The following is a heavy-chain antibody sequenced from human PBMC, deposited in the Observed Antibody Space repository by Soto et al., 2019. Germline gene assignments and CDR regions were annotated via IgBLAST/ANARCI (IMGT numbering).Heavy chain of an antibody. CDR1: GGSISSGGYS. CDR3: ARGYYDFWSGYSPLFDY. CDR2: IYHSGST. V-gene: IGHV4-30-2*01. J-gene: IGHJ4*02. Sequence: PSETLSLTCAVSGGSISSGGYSWSWIRQPPGKGLEWIGYIYHSGSTYYNPSLKSRVTISVDRSKNQFSLKLSSVTAADTAVYYCARGYYDFWSGYSPLFDYWGQGTLVTVSS. D-gene: IGHD3-3*01.